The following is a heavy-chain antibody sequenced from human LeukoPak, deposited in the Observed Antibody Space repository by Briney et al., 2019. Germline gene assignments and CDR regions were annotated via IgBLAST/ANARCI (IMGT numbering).Heavy chain of an antibody. CDR3: ARRRYYDGSGYLE. Sequence: PPETLSLTCSVSGDSVSRSDSYWAWIRQPPGKGLEWIGTIYYSGRTYYSPSPKSRVTMSVDPSNDQFSLNLRSVTAADTALYYCARRRYYDGSGYLEWGQGTLLSVSS. V-gene: IGHV4-39*01. CDR2: IYYSGRT. D-gene: IGHD3-22*01. CDR1: GDSVSRSDSY. J-gene: IGHJ1*01.